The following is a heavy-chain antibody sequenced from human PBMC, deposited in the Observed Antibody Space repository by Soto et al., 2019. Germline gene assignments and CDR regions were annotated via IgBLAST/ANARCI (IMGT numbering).Heavy chain of an antibody. CDR2: VNPTAGGT. CDR3: ATYCSLSGCPPGPWN. V-gene: IGHV1-46*03. J-gene: IGHJ3*01. D-gene: IGHD5-12*01. Sequence: QVQLVQSGAEVKKPGASVKVSCKTSGYSFITHYMHWVRQAPGQGLEWMAIVNPTAGGTNYAQKFQGRVTMTRDTSTSTVYMELNGLTSEDTAVYYCATYCSLSGCPPGPWNWGRGTKVTVSS. CDR1: GYSFITHY.